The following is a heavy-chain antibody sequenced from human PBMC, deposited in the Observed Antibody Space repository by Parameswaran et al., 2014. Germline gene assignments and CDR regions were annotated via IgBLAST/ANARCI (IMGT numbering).Heavy chain of an antibody. CDR3: AKSTVTMYGMDV. CDR2: ISGSGGST. D-gene: IGHD4-17*01. J-gene: IGHJ6*02. Sequence: VRQAPGKGLEWVSAISGSGGSTYYADSVKGRFTISRDNSKNTLYLQMNSLRAEDTAVYYCAKSTVTMYGMDVWGQGTTVTVSS. V-gene: IGHV3-23*01.